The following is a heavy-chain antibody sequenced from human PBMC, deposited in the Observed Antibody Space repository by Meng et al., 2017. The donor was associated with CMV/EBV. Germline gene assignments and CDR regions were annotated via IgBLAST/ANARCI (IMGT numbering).Heavy chain of an antibody. CDR2: IYHSGST. V-gene: IGHV4-4*02. CDR1: GSISSSNW. Sequence: GSISSSNWWSWVRQPPGKGLEWIGEIYHSGSTNYNPSLKSRVTISVDKSKNQFSLKLSSVTAADTAVYYCARLGCSSTSCSRGRFDPWGQGTLITVSS. CDR3: ARLGCSSTSCSRGRFDP. D-gene: IGHD2-2*01. J-gene: IGHJ5*02.